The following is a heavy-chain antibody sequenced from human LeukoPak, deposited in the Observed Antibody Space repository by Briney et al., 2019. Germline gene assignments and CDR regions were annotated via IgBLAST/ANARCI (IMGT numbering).Heavy chain of an antibody. Sequence: SETLSLTCTVSGGSISNYYWSWIRQPPGKGLEWIGYIYYSGTTNYSPSLKSRVTISVDTSKNQFSLKLSSVTAADTAVYYCARVLAVAGSNFDYWGQGTLVTVSS. J-gene: IGHJ4*02. D-gene: IGHD6-19*01. CDR2: IYYSGTT. CDR1: GGSISNYY. CDR3: ARVLAVAGSNFDY. V-gene: IGHV4-59*01.